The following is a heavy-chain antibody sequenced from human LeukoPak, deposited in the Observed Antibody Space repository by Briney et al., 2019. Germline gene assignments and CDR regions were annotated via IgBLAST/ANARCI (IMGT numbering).Heavy chain of an antibody. D-gene: IGHD3-10*01. Sequence: PGESLRLSCAASGFTFSAYWMTWVRQAPGKGLEWVANINEGGNVKFYVDSAKGRFTISRDNAKNSLYLQMNSLRAEDTAVYYCAREGSYYGSGSYPPDYWGQGTLVTVSS. CDR1: GFTFSAYW. CDR2: INEGGNVK. J-gene: IGHJ4*02. V-gene: IGHV3-7*01. CDR3: AREGSYYGSGSYPPDY.